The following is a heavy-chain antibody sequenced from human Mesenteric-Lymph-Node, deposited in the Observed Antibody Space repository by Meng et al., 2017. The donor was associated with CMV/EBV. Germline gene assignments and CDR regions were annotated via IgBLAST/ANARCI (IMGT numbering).Heavy chain of an antibody. V-gene: IGHV3-74*01. CDR1: GFTFSSYW. Sequence: EVQLVESGGGLVQPVESLGLSCAASGFTFSSYWMHWVRQAPGKGLVWLSRIDVDGSTTNYANSAKGRFTISRDKAKNTLYLQINDLTPEDTAVYYCVRPVLGGASVVAFDYWGQGTLVTVSS. CDR2: IDVDGSTT. J-gene: IGHJ4*02. D-gene: IGHD2-15*01. CDR3: VRPVLGGASVVAFDY.